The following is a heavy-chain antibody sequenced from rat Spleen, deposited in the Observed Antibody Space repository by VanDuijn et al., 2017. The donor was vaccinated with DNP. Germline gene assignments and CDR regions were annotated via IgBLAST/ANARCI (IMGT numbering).Heavy chain of an antibody. CDR3: ARWREDFGAFDY. Sequence: EVQLVESGGGLVQPGRSLKLSCAASGFTFSDYYMAWVRQAPTKGLECVAYISYDGGSTYYGDTVKGRFTISRDNAKSTLYLQMNSLRSEDMATYFCARWREDFGAFDYWGQGVMVTVSS. J-gene: IGHJ2*01. D-gene: IGHD4-3*01. CDR2: ISYDGGST. V-gene: IGHV5-22*01. CDR1: GFTFSDYY.